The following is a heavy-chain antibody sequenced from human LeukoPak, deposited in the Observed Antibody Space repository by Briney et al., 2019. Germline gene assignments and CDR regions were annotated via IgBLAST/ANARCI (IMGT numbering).Heavy chain of an antibody. V-gene: IGHV3-9*03. D-gene: IGHD3-22*01. CDR3: AKDNYYDSSGYIDY. CDR2: ISWNSGCI. Sequence: PGGSLRLSCAASGFTFDDYAMHWVRQAPGKGVEWVSGISWNSGCIGYADSVKGRFTISRDNAKNSLYLQMNSLRAEDMALYYCAKDNYYDSSGYIDYWGQGTLVTVSS. CDR1: GFTFDDYA. J-gene: IGHJ4*02.